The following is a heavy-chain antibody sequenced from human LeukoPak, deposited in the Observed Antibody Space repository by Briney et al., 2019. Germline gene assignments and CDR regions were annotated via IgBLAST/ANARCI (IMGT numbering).Heavy chain of an antibody. CDR2: VKSDGTAT. CDR1: GFTFSSHL. D-gene: IGHD1-14*01. J-gene: IGHJ4*02. V-gene: IGHV3-74*01. CDR3: VRKFATGD. Sequence: GGSLRLSCAASGFTFSSHLMHWVRQAQGTGLVWVSSVKSDGTATNYADSVKGQFTISRDNAKNTLYLQMNSLRVEDTAVYYCVRKFATGDWGQGTLVTVSS.